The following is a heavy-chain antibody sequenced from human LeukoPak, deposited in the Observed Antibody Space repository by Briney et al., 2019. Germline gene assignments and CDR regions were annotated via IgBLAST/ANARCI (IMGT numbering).Heavy chain of an antibody. V-gene: IGHV4-34*01. CDR2: INHSGST. CDR3: ARDGNTFGLGY. Sequence: SETLSLTCAVYGGSFSGYYWSWIRQPPGKGLEWIGEINHSGSTNYNPSLKSRVTISVDTSKNQFSLKLSSVTAADTAVYYCARDGNTFGLGYWGQGTLVTVSS. D-gene: IGHD3/OR15-3a*01. CDR1: GGSFSGYY. J-gene: IGHJ4*02.